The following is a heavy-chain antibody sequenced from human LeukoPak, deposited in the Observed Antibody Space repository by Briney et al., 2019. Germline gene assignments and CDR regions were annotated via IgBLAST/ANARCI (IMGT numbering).Heavy chain of an antibody. CDR2: IYYSGST. V-gene: IGHV4-59*01. D-gene: IGHD6-19*01. CDR3: ARGASIAVAGYWYFDL. Sequence: WETLTLTCTVSGGSISSYYWGWIRQPPGKGLEWIGYIYYSGSTNYNPSLKSRVTMSVDMSMNQFSLKLTSVTAADTAVYYCARGASIAVAGYWYFDLWGRGTLVTVSS. J-gene: IGHJ2*01. CDR1: GGSISSYY.